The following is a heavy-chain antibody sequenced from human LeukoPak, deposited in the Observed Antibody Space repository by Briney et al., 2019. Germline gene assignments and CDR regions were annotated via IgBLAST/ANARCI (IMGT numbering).Heavy chain of an antibody. Sequence: SVKVSCKASGGTFSSYAISWVRQAPGQGLEWMGRIIPILDIGNYAQKFQGRVTITADRYTSTAYMELSSLRSEDTAIYYCLWNDGSGSYYYWGQGTLVTVSS. CDR1: GGTFSSYA. D-gene: IGHD3-10*01. J-gene: IGHJ4*02. V-gene: IGHV1-69*04. CDR2: IIPILDIG. CDR3: LWNDGSGSYYY.